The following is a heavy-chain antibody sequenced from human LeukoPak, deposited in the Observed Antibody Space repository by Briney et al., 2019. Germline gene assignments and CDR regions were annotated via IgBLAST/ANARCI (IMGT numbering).Heavy chain of an antibody. CDR1: GASVGSASY. CDR3: ARSRAFNSGAFDP. CDR2: IYNGVNT. V-gene: IGHV4-61*01. D-gene: IGHD1-26*01. J-gene: IGHJ5*02. Sequence: SETLSLTCTVSGASVGSASYWTWIRQPPGKGVEWIAHIYNGVNTNYNPSLKSRVTISVDTSKNQFSLRLNSVTAADTAVYYCARSRAFNSGAFDPWGQRSLVTVSS.